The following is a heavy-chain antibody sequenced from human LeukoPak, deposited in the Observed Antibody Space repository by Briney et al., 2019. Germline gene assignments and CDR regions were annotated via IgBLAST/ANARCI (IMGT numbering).Heavy chain of an antibody. Sequence: GGSLRLSCAASGFTFSTYAMSWVRQAPGKGLEWVSAISGSGGTTYNADSVKGRFTISRDNSKNTLYLQMNSPRAEDTAVYYCAKAYARDYFDYWGQGTLVTVSS. J-gene: IGHJ4*02. CDR2: ISGSGGTT. V-gene: IGHV3-23*01. D-gene: IGHD4-17*01. CDR1: GFTFSTYA. CDR3: AKAYARDYFDY.